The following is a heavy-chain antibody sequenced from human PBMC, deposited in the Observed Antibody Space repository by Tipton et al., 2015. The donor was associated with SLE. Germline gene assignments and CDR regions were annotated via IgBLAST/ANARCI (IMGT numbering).Heavy chain of an antibody. CDR1: GGSISSSSYY. CDR3: AREARYSGSYYKWFDT. V-gene: IGHV4-39*02. J-gene: IGHJ5*02. Sequence: TLSLTCTVSGGSISSSSYYWGWIRQPPGKEPEWIGSIYYSGSTYYTPSLKSRVTASVDTSKNQFSLSLYSVTVDDTAVYYCAREARYSGSYYKWFDTWGQGILVTVSP. CDR2: IYYSGST. D-gene: IGHD1-26*01.